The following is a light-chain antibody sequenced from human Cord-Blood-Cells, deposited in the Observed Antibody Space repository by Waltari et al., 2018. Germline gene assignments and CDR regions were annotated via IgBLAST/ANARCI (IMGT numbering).Light chain of an antibody. CDR2: EVS. Sequence: QSALTQPASVSGSPGQSITISCPGTSSDVGGYNYVSWYQQHPGKAPKLMIYEVSNRPSGVSNRFSGSESGNTASLTISGLQAEDEADYYCSSYTSSSTLVFGTGTKVTVL. J-gene: IGLJ1*01. CDR1: SSDVGGYNY. V-gene: IGLV2-14*01. CDR3: SSYTSSSTLV.